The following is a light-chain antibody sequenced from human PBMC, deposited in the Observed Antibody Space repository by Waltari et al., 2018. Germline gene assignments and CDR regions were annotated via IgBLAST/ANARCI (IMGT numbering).Light chain of an antibody. CDR2: YAS. J-gene: IGLJ3*02. CDR1: NIGSKS. CDR3: QVWDDVTDSGV. V-gene: IGLV3-21*04. Sequence: YVLTQPPSVSVDPGKTARLPCGGDNIGSKSVNWYQQKPGQAPVLVMFYASDRPAGCPERFAGSTAWNTATLTISGVEAGDEADYHCQVWDDVTDSGVFGGGTKRTVL.